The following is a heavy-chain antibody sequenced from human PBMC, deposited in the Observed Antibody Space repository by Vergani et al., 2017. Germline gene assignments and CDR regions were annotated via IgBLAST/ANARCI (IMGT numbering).Heavy chain of an antibody. CDR3: AREYSHDYGGTTNAFDI. Sequence: EVQLVESGGGLVQPGGSLRLSCAASGFTFSSYEMNWVRQAPGKGLEWVSYISSSSSTIYYADSVKGRFTISRDNAKNSLYLQMNSLRAEDTAVYYCAREYSHDYGGTTNAFDIWGQGTMVTVSS. J-gene: IGHJ3*02. V-gene: IGHV3-48*03. CDR1: GFTFSSYE. CDR2: ISSSSSTI. D-gene: IGHD4-23*01.